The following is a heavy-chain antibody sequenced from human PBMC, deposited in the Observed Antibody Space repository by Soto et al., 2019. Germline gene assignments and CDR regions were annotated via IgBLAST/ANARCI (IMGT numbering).Heavy chain of an antibody. V-gene: IGHV1-18*01. J-gene: IGHJ4*02. CDR2: ISAYNGNT. Sequence: ASVKVSCKASGYTFTSYGISWVRQAPGQGLELMGWISAYNGNTNYAQKLQGRVTMTTDTSTSTAYMELRSLRSDDTAVYYCATDGGYHDSSGYLGYYFDYWGQGTLVTVYS. D-gene: IGHD3-22*01. CDR3: ATDGGYHDSSGYLGYYFDY. CDR1: GYTFTSYG.